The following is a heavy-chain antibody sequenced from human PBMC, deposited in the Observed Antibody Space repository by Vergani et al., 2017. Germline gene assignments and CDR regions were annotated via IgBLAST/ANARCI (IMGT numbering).Heavy chain of an antibody. D-gene: IGHD3-10*01. V-gene: IGHV3-23*01. Sequence: EVQLLESGGGLLQPGGSLRLSCAASGFTFSSYAMSWVRQAPGKGLEWVSAISGSGGSTYYADSVKGRFTISRDNSKNTLYLQMNSLRAEDTAVYYCAKDLLLYGSGSYYEWAPGYYYYYGMDVWGQGTTVTVSS. J-gene: IGHJ6*02. CDR1: GFTFSSYA. CDR2: ISGSGGST. CDR3: AKDLLLYGSGSYYEWAPGYYYYYGMDV.